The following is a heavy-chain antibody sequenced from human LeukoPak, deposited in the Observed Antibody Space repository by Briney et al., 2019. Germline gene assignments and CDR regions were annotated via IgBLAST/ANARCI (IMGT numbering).Heavy chain of an antibody. CDR2: ISWNSGNI. CDR1: GFTFDDYA. D-gene: IGHD6-6*01. Sequence: QPGRSLRLSCAASGFTFDDYAMHWVRQAPGKGLEWVSGISWNSGNIEYADSVKGRFTISRDNAKNSLYLQMNSLRPEDTALYYCARDPYYSSSSPFFDYWGQGTLVTVSS. J-gene: IGHJ4*02. CDR3: ARDPYYSSSSPFFDY. V-gene: IGHV3-9*01.